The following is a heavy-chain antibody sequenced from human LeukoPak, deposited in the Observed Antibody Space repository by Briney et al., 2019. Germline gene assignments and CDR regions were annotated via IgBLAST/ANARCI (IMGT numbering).Heavy chain of an antibody. CDR3: ARGGLIGLGDSSSWYAQSGKRKSTRPLMDV. J-gene: IGHJ6*03. V-gene: IGHV3-30*02. CDR2: IRYDGSNK. CDR1: GFTFSSYG. D-gene: IGHD6-13*01. Sequence: GGSLRLSCAASGFTFSSYGMHWVRQAPGKGLEWVAFIRYDGSNKYYADSVKGRFTISRDNSKNTLYLQMNSLRAEDTAVYYCARGGLIGLGDSSSWYAQSGKRKSTRPLMDVWGKGTTVTVSS.